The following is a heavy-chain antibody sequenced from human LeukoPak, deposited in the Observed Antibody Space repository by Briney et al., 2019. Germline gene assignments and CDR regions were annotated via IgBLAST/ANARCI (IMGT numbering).Heavy chain of an antibody. D-gene: IGHD6-6*01. CDR3: ARLYSSSSGKAFDI. J-gene: IGHJ3*02. Sequence: GGSLRLSCVASGFTFSSYSMNWVRQAPGKGLEWVSSISSSSSYKYYTDSVKGRFTISRDNAKNSLYLQMNSLRAEDTAVYYCARLYSSSSGKAFDIWGQGTMVTVSS. CDR1: GFTFSSYS. V-gene: IGHV3-21*01. CDR2: ISSSSSYK.